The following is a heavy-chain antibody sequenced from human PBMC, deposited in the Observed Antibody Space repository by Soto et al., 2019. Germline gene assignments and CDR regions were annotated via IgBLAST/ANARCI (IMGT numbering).Heavy chain of an antibody. D-gene: IGHD3-9*01. Sequence: ASVKVSCKASGYTFTTFGISWVRQAPGQGLEWVGWISANNGNTKYSQKFQGRVSLTTETSASTAYMELRSLRSDDTAVYYCARSAPSDIYAIKPVEFWGQGTLVTVSS. J-gene: IGHJ4*02. CDR1: GYTFTTFG. V-gene: IGHV1-18*01. CDR3: ARSAPSDIYAIKPVEF. CDR2: ISANNGNT.